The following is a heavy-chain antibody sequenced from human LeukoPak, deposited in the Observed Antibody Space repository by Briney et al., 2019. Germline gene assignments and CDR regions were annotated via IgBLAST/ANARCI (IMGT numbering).Heavy chain of an antibody. CDR3: ARDALSVADYGGNTREWP. Sequence: ASVKVSCKASGHTFTCYYMHWVRQAPGQGLEWMGRINPNSGGTNYAQKFQGRVTMTRDTSISTAYMELSRLRSDDTAVYYCARDALSVADYGGNTREWPWGQGTLVTVSS. V-gene: IGHV1-2*06. CDR2: INPNSGGT. CDR1: GHTFTCYY. D-gene: IGHD4-23*01. J-gene: IGHJ5*02.